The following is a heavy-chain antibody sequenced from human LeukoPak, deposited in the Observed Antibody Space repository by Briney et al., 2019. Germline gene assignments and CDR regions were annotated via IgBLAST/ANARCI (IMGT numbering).Heavy chain of an antibody. Sequence: PGGSLRLSCAASEFTFSSSEMNWVRQAPGKGLEWVSYISRSGSTIYYADSVKGRFTISRDNAKNSLFLQMNSLRAEDTAVYYCAKGEDIVVVPASGNDIWGQGTMVTVSS. D-gene: IGHD2-2*01. J-gene: IGHJ3*02. CDR3: AKGEDIVVVPASGNDI. V-gene: IGHV3-48*03. CDR1: EFTFSSSE. CDR2: ISRSGSTI.